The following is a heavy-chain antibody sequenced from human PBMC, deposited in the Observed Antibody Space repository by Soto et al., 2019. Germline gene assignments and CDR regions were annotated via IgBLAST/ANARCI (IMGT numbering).Heavy chain of an antibody. Sequence: VQLLESGGGLVQPGGSLRLSCAASGFTFSSYAMSWVRQAPGKGLEWVSAISGSGGSTYYADSVKGRFTISRDNSKNTLYLQMNSLRAEDTAVYYCAKDSGAVVVVAPTGGFDPWGQGTLVTVSS. J-gene: IGHJ5*02. V-gene: IGHV3-23*01. CDR2: ISGSGGST. CDR3: AKDSGAVVVVAPTGGFDP. D-gene: IGHD2-15*01. CDR1: GFTFSSYA.